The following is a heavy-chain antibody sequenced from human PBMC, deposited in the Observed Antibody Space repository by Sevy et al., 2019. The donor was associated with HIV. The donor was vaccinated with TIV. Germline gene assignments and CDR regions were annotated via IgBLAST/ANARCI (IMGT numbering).Heavy chain of an antibody. CDR2: LIGGGSRT. Sequence: GGSLRLSCAASGFPFSNYAMSWVRQAPGKGLEWVSTLIGGGSRTYYADSVTGRFIISRDNSRNTLYLQMNSLRAEDTAIYYCAKRRVQSGLSGGGANFGMDVCGRGTTVTDSS. V-gene: IGHV3-23*01. D-gene: IGHD2-8*02. CDR3: AKRRVQSGLSGGGANFGMDV. CDR1: GFPFSNYA. J-gene: IGHJ6*02.